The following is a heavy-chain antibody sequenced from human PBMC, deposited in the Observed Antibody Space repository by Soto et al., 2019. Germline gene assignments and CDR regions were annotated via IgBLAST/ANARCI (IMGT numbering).Heavy chain of an antibody. V-gene: IGHV4-39*01. Sequence: QLQLQESGPGLVKPSETLSLTCTVSGGSISSSSYYWGWIRQPPGKGLEWIVSIYYSGSTYYNPALKSRVTIAVDTSKHQFSLKLSSVAAADTAAYYCAGTPGAFLPWPRSLFAYRGQGTLVTVSS. CDR1: GGSISSSSYY. CDR2: IYYSGST. J-gene: IGHJ4*02. CDR3: AGTPGAFLPWPRSLFAY. D-gene: IGHD1-1*01.